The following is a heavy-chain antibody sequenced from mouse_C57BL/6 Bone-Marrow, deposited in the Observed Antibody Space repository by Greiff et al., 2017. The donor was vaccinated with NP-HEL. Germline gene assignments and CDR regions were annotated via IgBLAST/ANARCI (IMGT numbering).Heavy chain of an antibody. D-gene: IGHD3-3*01. V-gene: IGHV1-15*01. CDR3: TRGTGFAY. Sequence: QVQLQQPGAELVRPGASVTLSCKASGYTFTDYEMHWVKQTPVHGLEWIGAIDPETGGTAYNQKFKGKAILTADKSSSTAYMELRSLTSEDSAVYYCTRGTGFAYWGQGTLVTVSA. CDR2: IDPETGGT. CDR1: GYTFTDYE. J-gene: IGHJ3*01.